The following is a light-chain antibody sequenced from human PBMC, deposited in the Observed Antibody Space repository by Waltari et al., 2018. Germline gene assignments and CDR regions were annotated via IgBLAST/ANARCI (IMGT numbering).Light chain of an antibody. CDR1: QSISSW. V-gene: IGKV1-5*03. CDR2: KAS. Sequence: DIQMTQSPSTLSASVGDRVTITCRASQSISSWLAWYQQKPGKAPKLLIYKASSLESGVPSRFSGSGSGTEFTLTISSLQPDDFATYYCQQTYSTWTFGQGTAVEIK. J-gene: IGKJ1*01. CDR3: QQTYSTWT.